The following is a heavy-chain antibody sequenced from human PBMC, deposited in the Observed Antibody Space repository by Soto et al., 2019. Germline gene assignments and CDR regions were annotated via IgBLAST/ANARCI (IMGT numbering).Heavy chain of an antibody. Sequence: QVHLQESGPGLVKHSETLSLTCTVSVGSISTYYWSWIRQPPGKGLEWLGYIHHSGSANYNPSLKSRVNLSVDTSKNQLSLKLTSVTAADTAVYYCATHVHGLSWCFSWFDTWGQGALVTVSS. CDR2: IHHSGSA. V-gene: IGHV4-59*01. CDR1: VGSISTYY. CDR3: ATHVHGLSWCFSWFDT. J-gene: IGHJ5*02. D-gene: IGHD6-13*01.